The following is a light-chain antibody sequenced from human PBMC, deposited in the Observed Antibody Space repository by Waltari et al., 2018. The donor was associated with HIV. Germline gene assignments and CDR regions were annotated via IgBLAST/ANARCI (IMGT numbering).Light chain of an antibody. CDR3: QQYDNLPFT. J-gene: IGKJ3*01. Sequence: DLQMTQSPSFLSASVGDRVTITCQASQDISNYLNWYQQKPGKAPKLLIYDASNLETGVPSRFSGSGSGTDFTFTISSLQPEDIATYYCQQYDNLPFTFGPGTKVDIK. CDR1: QDISNY. V-gene: IGKV1-33*01. CDR2: DAS.